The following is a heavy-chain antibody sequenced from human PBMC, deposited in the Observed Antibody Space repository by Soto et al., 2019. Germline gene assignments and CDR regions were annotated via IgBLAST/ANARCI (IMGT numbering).Heavy chain of an antibody. J-gene: IGHJ4*02. CDR3: AKGGLWFGELIDY. V-gene: IGHV3-30*18. D-gene: IGHD3-10*01. Sequence: GGSLRLSCAASGFTFSSYGMHWVRQAPGKGLEWVAVISYDGSNKYYADSVKGRFTISRDNSKNTLYLQMNSLRAEDTAVYYWAKGGLWFGELIDYWGQGTLVTVSS. CDR1: GFTFSSYG. CDR2: ISYDGSNK.